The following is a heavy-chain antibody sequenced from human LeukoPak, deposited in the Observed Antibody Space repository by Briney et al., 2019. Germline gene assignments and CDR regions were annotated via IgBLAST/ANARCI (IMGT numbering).Heavy chain of an antibody. V-gene: IGHV3-30-3*01. J-gene: IGHJ4*02. Sequence: GRSLRLSCAASGFTFSTYAMHWVRQAPGKGLEGVAVISYDGSNKDYADSAKGRFTISRDNSKDTLYLQMNSLRAEDTAVYYCASRRLWLQNGESAFDYWGQGTLVTVSS. D-gene: IGHD5-18*01. CDR2: ISYDGSNK. CDR3: ASRRLWLQNGESAFDY. CDR1: GFTFSTYA.